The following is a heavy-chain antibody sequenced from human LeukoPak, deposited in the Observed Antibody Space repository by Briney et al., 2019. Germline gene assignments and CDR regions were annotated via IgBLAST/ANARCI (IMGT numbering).Heavy chain of an antibody. CDR3: ARRYCSSTSCYYFDY. Sequence: GESLKISCKGSGYSFTSYWIGWVRQMPGKGLEWMGIIYPGDSDTRYSPSFQGQVTISADKSISTAYLQWSSLKASDTAMYYCARRYCSSTSCYYFDYWGQGTLVTVSS. CDR1: GYSFTSYW. J-gene: IGHJ4*02. V-gene: IGHV5-51*01. CDR2: IYPGDSDT. D-gene: IGHD2-2*01.